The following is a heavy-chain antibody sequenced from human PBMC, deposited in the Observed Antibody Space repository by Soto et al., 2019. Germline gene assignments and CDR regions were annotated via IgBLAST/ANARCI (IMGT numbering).Heavy chain of an antibody. Sequence: QVHLVQSGAEVKKPGASVKVSCKTSGYTFTAFAVHWVRQASGQRLEWMGWINVGNGDTKSSQNLQGRATITRDTSASTVYMELSSLRSEDTAVYYCVRVGGSGWTLDFWGQGTLVTVSS. J-gene: IGHJ4*02. CDR2: INVGNGDT. CDR3: VRVGGSGWTLDF. D-gene: IGHD6-25*01. CDR1: GYTFTAFA. V-gene: IGHV1-3*01.